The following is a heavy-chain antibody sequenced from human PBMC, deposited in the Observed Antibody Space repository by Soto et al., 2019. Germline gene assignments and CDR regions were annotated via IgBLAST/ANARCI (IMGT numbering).Heavy chain of an antibody. V-gene: IGHV4-59*01. D-gene: IGHD4-4*01. Sequence: QVQLQESGPGLVKPSETLSLTCTVSGGSISSYYWGWIRQPPVKGLEWIGFIYYSGSTNYNPSLKGRVSISVDTSKNQFSLKMGSVTAADTAVYYCVRCNHFDYWGQGTLVTVSS. J-gene: IGHJ4*02. CDR3: VRCNHFDY. CDR1: GGSISSYY. CDR2: IYYSGST.